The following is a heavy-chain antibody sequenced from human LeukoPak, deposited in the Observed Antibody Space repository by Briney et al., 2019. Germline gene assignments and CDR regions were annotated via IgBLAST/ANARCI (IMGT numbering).Heavy chain of an antibody. V-gene: IGHV3-48*03. J-gene: IGHJ4*02. Sequence: PGQSMTPSSPASALTFGSFEMNWVRHAAGNVLELVSSISSSGSTIYYGSSMTGRLSISRDNTDNSLYLQVHSQRAEDPALYYCAKDLSGTLVRGLKVDYWGQGTLVTVSS. CDR2: ISSSGSTI. CDR1: ALTFGSFE. D-gene: IGHD3-10*01. CDR3: AKDLSGTLVRGLKVDY.